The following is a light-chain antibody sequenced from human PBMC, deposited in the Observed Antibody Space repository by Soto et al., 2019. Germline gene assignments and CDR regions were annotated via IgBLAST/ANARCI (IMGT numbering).Light chain of an antibody. V-gene: IGLV2-8*01. Sequence: QSVLTQPPSASGSPGQSVTISCTGTSSDVGGYNYVSWYQQHPGKAPKVMIYEVSKRPSGVPDRFSGSKSGNMASLTVSGLQAEDEADYYCSSYAGSNNYVFGTGTKVTVL. J-gene: IGLJ1*01. CDR3: SSYAGSNNYV. CDR1: SSDVGGYNY. CDR2: EVS.